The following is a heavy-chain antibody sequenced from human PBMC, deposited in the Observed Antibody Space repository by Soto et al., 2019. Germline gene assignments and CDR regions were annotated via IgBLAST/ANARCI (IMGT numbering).Heavy chain of an antibody. V-gene: IGHV1-18*01. Sequence: QVQLVQSAAEVKPPGASEKVSCKASGYNFTRYGFSWVRQAPGQGLEWMGWISAYSGDTNYAQKFQGRVSMTTDTSTSTAYMELMSLRSDVTAVYYCEIESVGSLEQWLMFDFWGQGTLVTVSS. D-gene: IGHD6-19*01. CDR1: GYNFTRYG. CDR3: EIESVGSLEQWLMFDF. CDR2: ISAYSGDT. J-gene: IGHJ4*02.